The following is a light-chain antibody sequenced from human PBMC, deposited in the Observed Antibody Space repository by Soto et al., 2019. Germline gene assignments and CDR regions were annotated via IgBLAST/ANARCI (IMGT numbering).Light chain of an antibody. CDR2: EVS. CDR1: SSDVGGYNY. J-gene: IGLJ3*02. V-gene: IGLV2-14*01. Sequence: QSALTQPASVSGSPGQSITISCTGTSSDVGGYNYVSWYQHHPGKVPKLMIYEVSNRPSGVSNRFSGSKSGNTASLTISGLQADDEADYYCSSYTTSSTRVFGGGTQLTVL. CDR3: SSYTTSSTRV.